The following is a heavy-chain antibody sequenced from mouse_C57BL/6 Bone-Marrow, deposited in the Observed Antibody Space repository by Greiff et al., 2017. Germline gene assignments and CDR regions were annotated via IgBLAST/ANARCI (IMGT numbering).Heavy chain of an antibody. CDR1: GYTFTSYW. J-gene: IGHJ3*01. V-gene: IGHV1-61*01. CDR2: IYPSDSET. Sequence: QVQLQQPGAELVRPGSSVKLSCKASGYTFTSYWMDWVKQRPGQGLEWIGNIYPSDSETHYNQKFKDKATLTVDKSSSTAYMQLSSLTSENAAVYYCARPYGPEADWGKGTLVTVSA. CDR3: ARPYGPEAD. D-gene: IGHD1-1*01.